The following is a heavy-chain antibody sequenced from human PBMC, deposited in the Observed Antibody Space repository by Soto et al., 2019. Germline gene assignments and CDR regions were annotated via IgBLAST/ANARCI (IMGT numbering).Heavy chain of an antibody. CDR2: IYYSGST. D-gene: IGHD3-22*01. J-gene: IGHJ4*02. CDR1: GGSISSGDYY. CDR3: ARVKRYYSDSSGSKGFDY. V-gene: IGHV4-30-4*01. Sequence: SETLSLTCTVSGGSISSGDYYWSWIRQPPGKGLEWIGYIYYSGSTYYNPSLKSRVTISVDTSKNQFSLKLSSVTAADTAVYYCARVKRYYSDSSGSKGFDYWGQGTLVTVSS.